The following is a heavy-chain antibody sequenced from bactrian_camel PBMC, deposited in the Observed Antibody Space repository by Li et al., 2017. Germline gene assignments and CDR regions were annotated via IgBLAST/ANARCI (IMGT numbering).Heavy chain of an antibody. Sequence: HVQLVESGGGTVQAGGSLRLSCSASGGTISAYCMGWFRQAPNQERERVAVIGSGGGTHYTDSVKGRFTISRDNAKNTLYLQMNNLQPEDTAMYYFVADFYNMQLTRHYSHWGQGTQVTVS. V-gene: IGHV3S57*01. CDR3: VADFYNMQLTRHYSH. J-gene: IGHJ4*01. CDR2: IGSGGGT. CDR1: GGTISAYC. D-gene: IGHD4*01.